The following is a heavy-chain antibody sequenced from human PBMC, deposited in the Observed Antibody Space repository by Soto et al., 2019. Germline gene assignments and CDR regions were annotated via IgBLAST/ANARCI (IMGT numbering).Heavy chain of an antibody. Sequence: QVQLVESGGGVVQPGRSLRLSCAASGFTFSSYGMHWVRQAPGKGLEWVAVISYDGSNKYYADSVKGRFTISRDNSKNTLYLQMNSLRAEDTAVYYCAKGPEFMITFGGVIAPWGQGTPVTVPS. CDR2: ISYDGSNK. J-gene: IGHJ5*02. V-gene: IGHV3-30*18. CDR3: AKGPEFMITFGGVIAP. CDR1: GFTFSSYG. D-gene: IGHD3-16*01.